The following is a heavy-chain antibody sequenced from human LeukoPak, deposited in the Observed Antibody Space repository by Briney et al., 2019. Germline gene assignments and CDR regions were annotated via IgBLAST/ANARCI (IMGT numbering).Heavy chain of an antibody. CDR1: GGSISSGSYY. CDR3: ARVDGSGSHPVDY. Sequence: SETLSLTCTVSGGSISSGSYYWSWIRPPAGKGLEWIGRIYTSGSTNYNPSLKSRVIISVDTSKNQFSLKLSSVTAADTAVYYCARVDGSGSHPVDYWGQGTLVTVSS. CDR2: IYTSGST. D-gene: IGHD3-10*01. J-gene: IGHJ4*02. V-gene: IGHV4-61*02.